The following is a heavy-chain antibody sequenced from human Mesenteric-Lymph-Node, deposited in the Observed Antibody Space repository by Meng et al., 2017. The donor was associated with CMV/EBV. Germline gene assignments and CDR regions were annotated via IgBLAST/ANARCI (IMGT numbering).Heavy chain of an antibody. Sequence: GSLRLSCAVYGETFSGYYWTWIRQPPGKGLEWIGEINHRGSTFYNPSLKSRVTMSVDTSKNQMSLKLTSVTAADTAVYYCARDSKGPPGNWFDPWGQGTLVTVSS. V-gene: IGHV4-34*01. J-gene: IGHJ5*02. CDR1: GETFSGYY. CDR2: INHRGST. CDR3: ARDSKGPPGNWFDP.